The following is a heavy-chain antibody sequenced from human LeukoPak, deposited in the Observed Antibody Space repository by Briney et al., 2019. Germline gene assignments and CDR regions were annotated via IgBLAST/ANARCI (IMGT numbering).Heavy chain of an antibody. CDR1: GGSISSSSYY. Sequence: SETLSLTCTVSGGSISSSSYYWGWIRQPPGKGLEWIGSIYYSGSTYYNPSLKSRVTISVDTSKNQFSLKLSSVTAADTAVYYCARGSSSWFRRANWFDPWGQGTLVTVSS. CDR3: ARGSSSWFRRANWFDP. CDR2: IYYSGST. D-gene: IGHD6-13*01. V-gene: IGHV4-39*01. J-gene: IGHJ5*02.